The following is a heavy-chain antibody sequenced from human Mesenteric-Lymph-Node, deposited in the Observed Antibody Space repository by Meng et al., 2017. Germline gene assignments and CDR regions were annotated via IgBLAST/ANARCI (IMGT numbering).Heavy chain of an antibody. Sequence: SVKVSCKASGYTFTSYYIHWVRQAPGQGLEWMGGIIPIFGTANYAQKFQGRVTITTDESTSTAYMELSSLRSEDTAVYYCARDQECSGGSCYTAYYYYGMDVWGQGTTVTVSS. D-gene: IGHD2-15*01. J-gene: IGHJ6*02. CDR1: GYTFTSYY. V-gene: IGHV1-69*05. CDR3: ARDQECSGGSCYTAYYYYGMDV. CDR2: IIPIFGTA.